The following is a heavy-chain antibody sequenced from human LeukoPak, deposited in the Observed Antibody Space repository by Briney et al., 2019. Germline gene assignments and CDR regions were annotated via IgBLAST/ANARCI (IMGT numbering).Heavy chain of an antibody. CDR3: SRGNVRGPYYDLWSGLKDW. Sequence: ASVTLSCTASGGTFSSYAISWVRQAPGQGLEWVGVILPIFGAGNYAHTFQGRVTITTDESTTTASMQLRSPRSEATAVYYCSRGNVRGPYYDLWSGLKDW. V-gene: IGHV1-69*05. D-gene: IGHD3-3*01. J-gene: IGHJ5*01. CDR2: ILPIFGAG. CDR1: GGTFSSYA.